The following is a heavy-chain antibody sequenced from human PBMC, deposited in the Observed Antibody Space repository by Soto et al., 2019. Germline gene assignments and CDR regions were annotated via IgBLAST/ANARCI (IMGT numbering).Heavy chain of an antibody. CDR1: GYTLTELS. V-gene: IGHV1-24*01. CDR2: FDPEDGET. J-gene: IGHJ4*02. D-gene: IGHD3-10*01. CDR3: ARYRRITMVRGVMAHFDY. Sequence: ASVKVSCKVSGYTLTELSMHWVRQAPGKGLEWMGGFDPEDGETIYAQNFQGRVTMTEDTSTDTAYMELSSLRSEDTAVYYCARYRRITMVRGVMAHFDYWGPGTLVTVSS.